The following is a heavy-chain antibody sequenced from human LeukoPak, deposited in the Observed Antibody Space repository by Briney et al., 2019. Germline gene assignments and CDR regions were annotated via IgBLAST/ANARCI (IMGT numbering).Heavy chain of an antibody. CDR2: IYTSGST. J-gene: IGHJ5*02. CDR3: ARDNTIFGVVTPHNWFDP. CDR1: GGSISSGSYY. Sequence: SETLSLTCTVSGGSISSGSYYWSWIRQPAGKGLEWIGRIYTSGSTNYNPSLKSRVTISVDTSKNQFSLKLSSVTAADTAVYYCARDNTIFGVVTPHNWFDPWGQGTLVTVSS. D-gene: IGHD3-3*01. V-gene: IGHV4-61*02.